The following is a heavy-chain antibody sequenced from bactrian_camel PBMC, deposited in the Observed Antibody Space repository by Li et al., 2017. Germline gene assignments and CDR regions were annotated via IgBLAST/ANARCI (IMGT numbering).Heavy chain of an antibody. Sequence: HVQLVESGGGSVQAGGSLRLSCAASGYTYSSVCMGWFRQAPGKEREGVAAIDTRGSVTIADSVEGRFTISRDNARNTLDLQMARLSSEDTALYYCATGQCDGSHCSMGVGPYWGQGTQVTVS. J-gene: IGHJ4*01. D-gene: IGHD3*01. V-gene: IGHV3S53*01. CDR3: ATGQCDGSHCSMGVGPY. CDR1: GYTYSSVC. CDR2: IDTRGSV.